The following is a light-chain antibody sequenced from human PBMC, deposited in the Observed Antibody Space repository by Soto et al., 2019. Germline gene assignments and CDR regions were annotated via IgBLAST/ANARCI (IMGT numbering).Light chain of an antibody. V-gene: IGLV1-40*01. J-gene: IGLJ3*02. Sequence: QSVLTQPPSVSGAPGQRVTISCSGTSSNIGAGYDVHWYHQLPGTAPKLLIFGNNNRPSGVPARFSASRSGTSASLAITGLQCEDEADYYCQSFDTNRRGSVFGGGTKLTVL. CDR3: QSFDTNRRGSV. CDR1: SSNIGAGYD. CDR2: GNN.